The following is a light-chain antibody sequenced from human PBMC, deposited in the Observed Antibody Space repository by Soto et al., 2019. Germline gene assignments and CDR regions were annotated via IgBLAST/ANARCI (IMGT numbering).Light chain of an antibody. CDR1: QSVLYSSNNKNY. CDR3: QQYYSTPLT. V-gene: IGKV4-1*01. J-gene: IGKJ4*01. CDR2: WAS. Sequence: DIVMTQSPDSLAVSLGERATINCKSSQSVLYSSNNKNYLAWYQQKAGQPPKLLIYWASTRESGVPDRFSGSGSGTDFTLTISSPQAEDVAVYYSQQYYSTPLTFGGGTRLEIK.